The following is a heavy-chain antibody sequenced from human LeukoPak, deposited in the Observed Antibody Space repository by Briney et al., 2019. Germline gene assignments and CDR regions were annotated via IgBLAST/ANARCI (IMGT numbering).Heavy chain of an antibody. CDR1: GGTFSSYA. D-gene: IGHD2-2*03. Sequence: ASVKVSCKASGGTFSSYAISWVRQAPGQGLEWMGRIIPIFGIANYAQKFQGRVTITADKSTSTAYMELSSLRSEDTAVYYCARNLDIVVVPAAYNWFDTWGQGTLVTVSS. J-gene: IGHJ5*02. CDR2: IIPIFGIA. V-gene: IGHV1-69*04. CDR3: ARNLDIVVVPAAYNWFDT.